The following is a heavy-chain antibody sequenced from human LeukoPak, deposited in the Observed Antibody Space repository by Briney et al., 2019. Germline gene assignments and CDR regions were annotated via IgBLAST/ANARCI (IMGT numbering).Heavy chain of an antibody. D-gene: IGHD3-3*01. Sequence: SETLSLTCTVSGGSISSSSYYWGWIRQPPGKGLEWIGYIYYSGSTNYNPSLKSRVTISVDTSKNQFSLKLSSVTAADTAVYYCARHGTPRGYYDFWSGPTENWFDPWGQGTLVTVSS. V-gene: IGHV4-61*05. CDR2: IYYSGST. CDR3: ARHGTPRGYYDFWSGPTENWFDP. CDR1: GGSISSSSYY. J-gene: IGHJ5*02.